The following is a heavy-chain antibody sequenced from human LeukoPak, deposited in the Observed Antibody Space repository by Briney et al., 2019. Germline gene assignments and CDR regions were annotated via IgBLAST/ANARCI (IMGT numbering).Heavy chain of an antibody. V-gene: IGHV4-38-2*02. J-gene: IGHJ4*02. CDR3: ATGYYPDY. CDR1: GYSISSGYY. D-gene: IGHD3-22*01. Sequence: SETLSLTCTVSGYSISSGYYWGWIRQPPGKGLEWIGSIYHSGSTYYNPSLKSRVTISVDTSKNQFSLKLSSVTAADTAVYYCATGYYPDYWGQGTLVTVSS. CDR2: IYHSGST.